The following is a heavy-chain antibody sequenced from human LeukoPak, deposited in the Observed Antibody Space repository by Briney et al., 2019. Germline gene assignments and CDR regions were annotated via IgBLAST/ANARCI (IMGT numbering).Heavy chain of an antibody. CDR2: ISSSSSYI. CDR1: GFTFSSYS. D-gene: IGHD3-16*01. J-gene: IGHJ3*02. CDR3: ARVTGRGFDYVWGSSNDAFDI. V-gene: IGHV3-21*01. Sequence: GGSLRLSCAASGFTFSSYSMNWVRQAPGKGLEWVSSISSSSSYIYYADSVKGRLTISRDNAKNSLYLQMNSLRAEDTAVYYCARVTGRGFDYVWGSSNDAFDIWGQGTMVTVSS.